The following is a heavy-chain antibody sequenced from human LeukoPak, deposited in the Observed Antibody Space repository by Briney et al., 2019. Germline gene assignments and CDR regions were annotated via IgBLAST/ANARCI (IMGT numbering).Heavy chain of an antibody. Sequence: GGSLRLSCAASGFTFSNYSMNWVRQAPRKGLEWVSIIYGGGNTYYVDSVEGRFTISRDNSKNTLYLQMNTLRAEDTAVYYCASGRRDSNGFVDYWGQGILVTVSS. CDR3: ASGRRDSNGFVDY. J-gene: IGHJ4*02. CDR1: GFTFSNYS. V-gene: IGHV3-66*01. D-gene: IGHD5-18*01. CDR2: IYGGGNT.